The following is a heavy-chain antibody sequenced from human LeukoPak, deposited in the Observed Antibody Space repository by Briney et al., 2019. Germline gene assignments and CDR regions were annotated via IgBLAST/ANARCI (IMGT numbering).Heavy chain of an antibody. CDR1: GYTFSDYY. D-gene: IGHD1-1*01. J-gene: IGHJ4*02. CDR3: ASHIRGGLDRRNYYLDY. Sequence: ASVKVSCKTSGYTFSDYYIHWIRQAPGQGLEWVGWINPNSGDTDYAQKFQGRVTITRDTYASTAYMELSSLRSEDTAVYFCASHIRGGLDRRNYYLDYWGQGTLVTVSS. V-gene: IGHV1-2*02. CDR2: INPNSGDT.